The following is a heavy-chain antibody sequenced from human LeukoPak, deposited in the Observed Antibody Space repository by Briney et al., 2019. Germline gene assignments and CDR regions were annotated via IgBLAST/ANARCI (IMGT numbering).Heavy chain of an antibody. CDR3: ARLGIAVAAT. CDR2: IYYSGST. J-gene: IGHJ4*02. D-gene: IGHD6-19*01. V-gene: IGHV4-59*08. CDR1: GGSISSYY. Sequence: SETLSLTCTVSGGSISSYYWSWIRQPPGKGLEWIGYIYYSGSTNYNPSLKSRVTISVDTSKNQFSLKLSSVTAADTAVYYCARLGIAVAATWGQGTLVTVSS.